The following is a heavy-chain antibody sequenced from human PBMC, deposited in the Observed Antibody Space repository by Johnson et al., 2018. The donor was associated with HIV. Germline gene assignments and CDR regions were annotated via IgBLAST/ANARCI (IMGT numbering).Heavy chain of an antibody. V-gene: IGHV3-11*01. CDR1: GFTFSDYY. Sequence: QVQLVESGGGLIQPGGSLRLSCAASGFTFSDYYMSWIRQAPGKGLEWVSYISSSGSTIYYADSVKGRFTISRDNAKNSLYLQMNSLRAEDTAVYYCAKDRIPSIAAFNRDAFDIWGQGTMVTVSS. D-gene: IGHD6-6*01. CDR3: AKDRIPSIAAFNRDAFDI. J-gene: IGHJ3*02. CDR2: ISSSGSTI.